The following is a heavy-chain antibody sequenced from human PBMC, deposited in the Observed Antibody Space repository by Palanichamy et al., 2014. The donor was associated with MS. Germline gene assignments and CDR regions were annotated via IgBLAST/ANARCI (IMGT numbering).Heavy chain of an antibody. CDR3: ANKGGMDV. V-gene: IGHV3-48*01. CDR1: GFSFSSYT. Sequence: EEQLVEVWGRAWYSLGGRLRLSCAASGFSFSSYTMNWVRQAPGKGLEWVSSIASGGSLVYYADSVKGRFAISRDDPKKSLYLLMNSLRAEDTAVYYCANKGGMDVWGQGTTVTVSS. CDR2: IASGGSLV. J-gene: IGHJ6*02.